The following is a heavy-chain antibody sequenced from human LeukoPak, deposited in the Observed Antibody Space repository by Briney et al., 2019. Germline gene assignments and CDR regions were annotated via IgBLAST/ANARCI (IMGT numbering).Heavy chain of an antibody. D-gene: IGHD3-22*01. CDR3: ARDVLARYYYDSSGYYPCFDY. J-gene: IGHJ4*02. CDR2: IYYSGST. CDR1: GGSVSSGSYY. V-gene: IGHV4-61*01. Sequence: SETLSLTCTVSGGSVSSGSYYWSWIRQPPGKGLEWIGYIYYSGSTNYNPSLKSRVTISVDTSKNQFSLKLSSVTAADTAVYYCARDVLARYYYDSSGYYPCFDYWGQGTLVTVSS.